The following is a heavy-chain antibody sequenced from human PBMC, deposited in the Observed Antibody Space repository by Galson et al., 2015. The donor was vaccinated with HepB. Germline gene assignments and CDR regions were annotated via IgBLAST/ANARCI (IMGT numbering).Heavy chain of an antibody. J-gene: IGHJ3*02. CDR1: GFTFTSSA. CDR2: IVVGSGNT. Sequence: SVKVSCKASGFTFTSSAVQWVRQARGQRLEWIGWIVVGSGNTNYAQKFQERVTITRDMSTSTAYMELSSLRSEDTAVYYCAADGLGPWLGAYAFDIWGQGTMVTVSS. V-gene: IGHV1-58*01. CDR3: AADGLGPWLGAYAFDI. D-gene: IGHD5-12*01.